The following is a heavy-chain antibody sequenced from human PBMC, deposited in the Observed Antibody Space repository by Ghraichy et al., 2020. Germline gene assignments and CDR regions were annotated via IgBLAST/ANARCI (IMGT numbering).Heavy chain of an antibody. J-gene: IGHJ4*02. CDR1: GFTFRSYG. V-gene: IGHV3-30*18. CDR2: ISYDGSNK. D-gene: IGHD5-24*01. CDR3: AKDLSGGYNYGYFDH. Sequence: GESLRLSCAGSGFTFRSYGMHWVRQAPGKGLEWVAVISYDGSNKYYADSVKGRFTISRDNSKNTLYLLVNSLRGDDTAVYYCAKDLSGGYNYGYFDHWGKVTLVTVSS.